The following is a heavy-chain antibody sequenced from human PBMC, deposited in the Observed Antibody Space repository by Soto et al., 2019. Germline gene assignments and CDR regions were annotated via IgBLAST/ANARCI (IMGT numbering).Heavy chain of an antibody. D-gene: IGHD2-21*02. CDR1: GYTFTSYG. Sequence: QVQLVQSGAEVKKPGASVKVSCKASGYTFTSYGISWVRQAPGQGLEWMGWISAYNGNTNYAQKLQGRVTMTTDTSTSPAYMELRSLRSDDTAVYYCARVIPTAIGGYYYYGMDVWGQGTTVTVSS. CDR3: ARVIPTAIGGYYYYGMDV. V-gene: IGHV1-18*01. CDR2: ISAYNGNT. J-gene: IGHJ6*02.